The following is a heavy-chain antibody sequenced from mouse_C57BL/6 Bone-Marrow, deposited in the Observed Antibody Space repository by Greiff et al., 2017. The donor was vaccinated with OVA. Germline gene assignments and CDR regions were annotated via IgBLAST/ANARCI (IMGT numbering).Heavy chain of an antibody. CDR3: ARRGYYYGSSYIYYAMDY. Sequence: EVKLMESGGGLVQPGGSLKLSCAASGFTFSDYYMYWVRQTPEKRLEWVAYISNGGGSTYYPDTVKGRFTISRDNAKNTLYLQMSRLKSEDTAMYYCARRGYYYGSSYIYYAMDYWGQGTSVTVSS. CDR2: ISNGGGST. CDR1: GFTFSDYY. V-gene: IGHV5-12*01. J-gene: IGHJ4*01. D-gene: IGHD1-1*01.